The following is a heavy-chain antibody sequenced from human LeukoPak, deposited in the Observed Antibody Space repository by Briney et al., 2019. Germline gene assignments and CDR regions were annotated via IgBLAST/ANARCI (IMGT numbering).Heavy chain of an antibody. Sequence: VASVTVSFKASGYIFTNFYIHWVRQAPGQGVEWMGIINPSGGSTNYAQKFQGRGTMSRDTSASTVYMELSSLRSEDTAVYYCARTTGKRFDPWGQGTLVIVS. D-gene: IGHD1-1*01. J-gene: IGHJ5*02. V-gene: IGHV1-46*01. CDR1: GYIFTNFY. CDR3: ARTTGKRFDP. CDR2: INPSGGST.